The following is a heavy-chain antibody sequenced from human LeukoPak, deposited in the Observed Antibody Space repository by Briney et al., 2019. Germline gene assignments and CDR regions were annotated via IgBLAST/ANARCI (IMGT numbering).Heavy chain of an antibody. Sequence: SETLSLTCAVYGGSFSGYYWSWIRQPPGKGLEWIGEINHSGSTNYNPSLRSRASISVDTSKNQFSLKLSSVTAADTAVYYCTRAASSGPLFTYHMDVWGEGTTVTVSS. V-gene: IGHV4-34*01. CDR1: GGSFSGYY. D-gene: IGHD3-22*01. J-gene: IGHJ6*03. CDR3: TRAASSGPLFTYHMDV. CDR2: INHSGST.